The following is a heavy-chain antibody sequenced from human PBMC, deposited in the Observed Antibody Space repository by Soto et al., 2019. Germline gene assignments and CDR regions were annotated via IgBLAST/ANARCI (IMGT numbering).Heavy chain of an antibody. D-gene: IGHD2-8*02. CDR1: SGSISSGAYY. CDR2: IYNSGST. V-gene: IGHV4-31*03. J-gene: IGHJ4*02. Sequence: SETLSLTCTVSSGSISSGAYYWSWIRQHPGKGLEWIGYIYNSGSTFYNPALKSRVTISVDTSKNQFSLKLSSVTAADTAVYYCARAVLGISVYYFDYWGQGTLVPVSS. CDR3: ARAVLGISVYYFDY.